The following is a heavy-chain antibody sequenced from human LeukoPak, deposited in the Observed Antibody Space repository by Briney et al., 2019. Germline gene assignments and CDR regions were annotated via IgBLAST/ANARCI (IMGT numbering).Heavy chain of an antibody. CDR1: GFTFSRSW. V-gene: IGHV3-7*04. D-gene: IGHD2-21*01. CDR2: INEDGSEI. Sequence: QSGGCLRLSCAASGFTFSRSWMTWVRQAPGKGLEWVARINEDGSEIHYVDSVKGRFTISRDNAKDSLYLQMNSLTAEDTAMYYCVRAYHPGGWFDPWGQGTLVTVSS. J-gene: IGHJ5*02. CDR3: VRAYHPGGWFDP.